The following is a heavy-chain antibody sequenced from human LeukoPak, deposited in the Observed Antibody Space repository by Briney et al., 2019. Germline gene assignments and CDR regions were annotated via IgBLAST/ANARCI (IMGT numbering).Heavy chain of an antibody. J-gene: IGHJ5*02. CDR3: ARQYYDSSGYNWFDP. V-gene: IGHV1-18*01. CDR1: GYTFTSYG. D-gene: IGHD3-22*01. Sequence: ASVKVSCKASGYTFTSYGISWVRQAPGQGLEWMGWISAHNGNTNYAQKLQGRVTMTTDTSTSTAYMELRSLRSDDTAVYYCARQYYDSSGYNWFDPWGQGTLVTVSS. CDR2: ISAHNGNT.